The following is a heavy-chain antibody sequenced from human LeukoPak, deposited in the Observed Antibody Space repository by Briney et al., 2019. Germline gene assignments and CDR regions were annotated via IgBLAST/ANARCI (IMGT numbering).Heavy chain of an antibody. V-gene: IGHV1-2*04. CDR2: INPNSGGT. CDR3: ARRGVAVAGTPFDY. Sequence: ASVKVSCKASGYTFTGYYMHWVRQAPGQGLEWMGWINPNSGGTNYAQKFQGWVTMTRDTSISTAYMELSRLRSDDTAVYYCARRGVAVAGTPFDYWGQGTLVTVSS. CDR1: GYTFTGYY. J-gene: IGHJ4*02. D-gene: IGHD6-19*01.